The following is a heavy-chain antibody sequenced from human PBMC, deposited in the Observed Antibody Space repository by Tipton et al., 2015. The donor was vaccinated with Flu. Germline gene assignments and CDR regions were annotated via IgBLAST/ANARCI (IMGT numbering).Heavy chain of an antibody. V-gene: IGHV4-59*08. J-gene: IGHJ4*02. Sequence: LRLSCTVSGGSINSFYWSWIRQPPGRGLEYIGDIFYTGSTTYNPALKSRVTISVDTSKNQFSLKVTSVTAADTALHFCARLRSGMIDYWGQGTLVTVSS. CDR3: ARLRSGMIDY. CDR2: IFYTGST. D-gene: IGHD1-26*01. CDR1: GGSINSFY.